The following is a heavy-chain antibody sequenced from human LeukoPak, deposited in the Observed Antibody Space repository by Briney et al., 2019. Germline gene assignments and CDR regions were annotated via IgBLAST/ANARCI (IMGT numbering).Heavy chain of an antibody. D-gene: IGHD3-22*01. CDR3: ARHNYYHFDY. Sequence: GGSLRLSCTASGFGFSSYSMTWVRQAPGKGLEWVANIKHDGSEKYYVDSVRGRVTISRDNAKNSVYLQMNSLRPEDTAIYFCARHNYYHFDYWGQGTLVTASS. CDR1: GFGFSSYS. J-gene: IGHJ4*02. CDR2: IKHDGSEK. V-gene: IGHV3-7*01.